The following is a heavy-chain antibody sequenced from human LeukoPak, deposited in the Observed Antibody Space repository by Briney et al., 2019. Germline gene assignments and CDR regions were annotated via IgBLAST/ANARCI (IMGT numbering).Heavy chain of an antibody. CDR2: ISGSGGST. CDR1: GFSFSSYA. CDR3: AKDHLRNDFWSGQYAFDI. Sequence: PGGFLRLSCAASGFSFSSYAMSWVRQAPGEGLEWVSAISGSGGSTYYADSVKGRFTISRDNSKNTLYLQMNSLRAEDTAVYYCAKDHLRNDFWSGQYAFDIWGQGTMVTVSS. J-gene: IGHJ3*02. D-gene: IGHD3-3*01. V-gene: IGHV3-23*01.